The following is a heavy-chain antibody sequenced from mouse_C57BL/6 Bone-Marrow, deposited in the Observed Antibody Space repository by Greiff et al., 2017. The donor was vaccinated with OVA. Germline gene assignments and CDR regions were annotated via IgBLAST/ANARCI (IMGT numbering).Heavy chain of an antibody. V-gene: IGHV1-50*01. J-gene: IGHJ4*01. Sequence: QVQLQQPGAELVKPGASVKLSCKASGYTFTSYWMQWVNQRPGQGLEWIGEIDPSDSYTNYNQKFKGKATLTVDTSSSTAYMQLSSLTSEDSAVYYCARGPYDYDGYAMDYWGQGTSVTVSS. CDR1: GYTFTSYW. CDR3: ARGPYDYDGYAMDY. CDR2: IDPSDSYT. D-gene: IGHD2-4*01.